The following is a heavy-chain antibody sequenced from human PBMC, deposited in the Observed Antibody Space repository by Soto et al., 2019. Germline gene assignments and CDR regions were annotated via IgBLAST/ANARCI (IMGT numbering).Heavy chain of an antibody. D-gene: IGHD4-17*01. CDR3: AKDRYGDYGGIDY. CDR1: GFPFSTYA. Sequence: PGGSLRLSCVASGFPFSTYAMIWVRQAPGKGLEWVSVITGSGGSTYYADSVKGRFTISRDTSKNTLFLQMNSLRAEDTAVYYCAKDRYGDYGGIDYWGQGTMVTVSS. CDR2: ITGSGGST. V-gene: IGHV3-23*01. J-gene: IGHJ4*02.